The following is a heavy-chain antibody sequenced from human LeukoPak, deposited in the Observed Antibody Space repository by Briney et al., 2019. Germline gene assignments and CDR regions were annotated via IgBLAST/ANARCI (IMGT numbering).Heavy chain of an antibody. CDR1: GFTFSNYW. D-gene: IGHD2-21*01. CDR3: TTGVMVSSYYYYGMDV. J-gene: IGHJ6*04. Sequence: GGSLRLSCAASGFTFSNYWMSWVRQAPGKGLEWVGRIKSKTDGGTTDYAAPVKGRFTISRDDSKNTLYLQMNSLKTEDTAVYYCTTGVMVSSYYYYGMDVWGKGTTVTVSS. V-gene: IGHV3-15*01. CDR2: IKSKTDGGTT.